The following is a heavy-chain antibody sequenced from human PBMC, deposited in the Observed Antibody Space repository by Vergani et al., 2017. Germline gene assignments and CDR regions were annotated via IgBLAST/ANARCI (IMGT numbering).Heavy chain of an antibody. D-gene: IGHD6-19*01. J-gene: IGHJ4*02. CDR3: ARVGIAVAGTDFDDY. CDR2: IIPIFGTA. V-gene: IGHV1-69*01. CDR1: GGTFSSYA. Sequence: QVQLVQSGAEVKKPGSSVKVSCKASGGTFSSYAISWVRQAPGQGLEWMGGIIPIFGTANYAQKFQGRATITADESTSTAYMERSSLRSEATAVYYCARVGIAVAGTDFDDYWGQGTLVTVSS.